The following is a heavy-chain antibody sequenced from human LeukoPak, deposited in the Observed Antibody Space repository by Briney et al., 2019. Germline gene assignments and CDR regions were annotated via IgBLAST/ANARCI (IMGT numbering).Heavy chain of an antibody. J-gene: IGHJ6*02. V-gene: IGHV4-39*01. D-gene: IGHD6-19*01. Sequence: SETLSLTCTVSGGSISSSSYYWGWIRQPPGKGLEWIGSIYYSGSTYYNPSLKSRVTISVDTSKNQFSLKLSSVTAADTAVYYCASTSSGWPLYGMDVWGQGTTVTVSS. CDR3: ASTSSGWPLYGMDV. CDR1: GGSISSSSYY. CDR2: IYYSGST.